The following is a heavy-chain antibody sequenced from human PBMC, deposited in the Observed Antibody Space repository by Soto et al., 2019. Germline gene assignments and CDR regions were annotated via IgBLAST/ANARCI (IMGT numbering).Heavy chain of an antibody. J-gene: IGHJ2*01. CDR1: GGTFSSYA. CDR2: IIPIFGTA. V-gene: IGHV1-69*12. Sequence: QVQLVQSGAEVKKPGSSVKVSCKASGGTFSSYAISWVRQAPGQGLEWMGGIIPIFGTANYAQKFQGRVTITADESMSTAYMELSSLRSEDTAVYYCARDTRLQSVGIRYFDLWGRGTLVTVSS. CDR3: ARDTRLQSVGIRYFDL. D-gene: IGHD5-12*01.